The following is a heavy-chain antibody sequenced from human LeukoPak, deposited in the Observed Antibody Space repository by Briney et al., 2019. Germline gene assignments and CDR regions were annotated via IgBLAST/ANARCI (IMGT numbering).Heavy chain of an antibody. CDR1: GYTFTTYG. D-gene: IGHD4-23*01. J-gene: IGHJ6*03. V-gene: IGHV1-18*01. CDR3: ARGRDYGGKAYYYYYMDV. CDR2: MNPKSGNT. Sequence: ASVKVSCKASGYTFTTYGFNWVRQATGQGLEWMGWMNPKSGNTNYAQKLQGRVAMTTDTSTSTAYMELRSPRSDDTAVYYCARGRDYGGKAYYYYYMDVWGKGTTVTVSS.